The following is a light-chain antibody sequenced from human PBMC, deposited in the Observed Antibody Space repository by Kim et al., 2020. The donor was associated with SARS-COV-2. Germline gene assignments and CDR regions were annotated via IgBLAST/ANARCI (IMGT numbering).Light chain of an antibody. CDR2: QDT. CDR1: KLGDKY. CDR3: QAWDSSIVI. J-gene: IGLJ2*01. Sequence: SYELTQPPSVSVSPGQTASITCSGDKLGDKYACWYQQKPGQSPVLVIYQDTKRPSGIPERSSGSNSGNTATLTISGTQAMDEADYYCQAWDSSIVIFGGGTQLTVL. V-gene: IGLV3-1*01.